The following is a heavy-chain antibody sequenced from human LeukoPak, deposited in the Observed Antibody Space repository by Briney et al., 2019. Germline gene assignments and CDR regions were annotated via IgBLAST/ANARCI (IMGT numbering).Heavy chain of an antibody. J-gene: IGHJ4*02. Sequence: GESLRISCKASGYTFTHQWIGWVRQMSGSGLEWMGIIYPRDSDTIYGPSFQGHVTISADTSINTAYLEWSSLEASDTAIYYCARHSDVIGAIWGQGTLVTVSS. V-gene: IGHV5-51*01. CDR1: GYTFTHQW. D-gene: IGHD3-10*01. CDR3: ARHSDVIGAI. CDR2: IYPRDSDT.